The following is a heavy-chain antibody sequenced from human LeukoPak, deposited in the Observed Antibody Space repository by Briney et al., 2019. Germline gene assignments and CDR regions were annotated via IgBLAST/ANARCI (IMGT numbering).Heavy chain of an antibody. J-gene: IGHJ3*02. Sequence: GGSLRLSCAASGFTFSSYAMSWVRQAPGKGLEWVSAISGSGGSTYYADSVKGRFTISRDNSKNTLYLQMNSLRAEDTAVYYCARDYMGANAFDIWGQGTMVTVSS. CDR3: ARDYMGANAFDI. CDR2: ISGSGGST. CDR1: GFTFSSYA. D-gene: IGHD1-26*01. V-gene: IGHV3-23*01.